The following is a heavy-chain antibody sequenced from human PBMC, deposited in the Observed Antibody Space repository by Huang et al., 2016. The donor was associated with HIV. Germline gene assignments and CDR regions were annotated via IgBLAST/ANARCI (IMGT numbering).Heavy chain of an antibody. V-gene: IGHV3-30-3*01. D-gene: IGHD5-18*01. CDR2: IANDGSNN. CDR3: ARAKDTWDAYDI. Sequence: QVQLVESGGGVVQPGRSLRLSCAASGFPFNNHAMHWVRQAQGKGLDGVEVIANDGSNNYYADSVKGRFTISRDSSKSTLFLHMTSLRTEDTAVYYCARAKDTWDAYDIWGQGTMVIVSS. J-gene: IGHJ3*02. CDR1: GFPFNNHA.